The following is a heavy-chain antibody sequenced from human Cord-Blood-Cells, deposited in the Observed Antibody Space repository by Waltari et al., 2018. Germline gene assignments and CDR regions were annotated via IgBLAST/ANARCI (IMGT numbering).Heavy chain of an antibody. CDR3: ARDLRVRFLEWLFDY. CDR1: GYSISSGYY. J-gene: IGHJ4*02. Sequence: QVQLQESGPGLVKPSETLSLTCTVSGYSISSGYYWGWIRQPPGKGREWIGSIYHSGSTYYNPALKSRVTISVDTSKNQFSLKLSSVTAADTAVYYCARDLRVRFLEWLFDYWGQGTLVTVSS. CDR2: IYHSGST. D-gene: IGHD3-3*01. V-gene: IGHV4-38-2*02.